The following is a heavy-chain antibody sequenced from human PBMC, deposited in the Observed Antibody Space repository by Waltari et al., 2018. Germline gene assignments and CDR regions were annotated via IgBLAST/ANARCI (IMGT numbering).Heavy chain of an antibody. Sequence: QVQLQESGPGLVKPSDILSLNCSVSGASISSHLWRWVRQPPGKGLELIGFVSYSGNTNYNPSLQSRVTISFDTSKNQFSLKLTSVTTADTAVYYCARLHIDERIPDFWGQGSLVTVSS. CDR1: GASISSHL. CDR3: ARLHIDERIPDF. J-gene: IGHJ4*02. D-gene: IGHD2-21*01. V-gene: IGHV4-59*11. CDR2: VSYSGNT.